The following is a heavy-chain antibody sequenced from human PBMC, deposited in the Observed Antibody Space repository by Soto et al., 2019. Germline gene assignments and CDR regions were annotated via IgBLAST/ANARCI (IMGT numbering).Heavy chain of an antibody. V-gene: IGHV3-33*01. CDR1: GFTCSSYG. J-gene: IGHJ6*02. Sequence: GWSLRLCCAASGFTCSSYGMHWCRQAPGKGLEWVAVIWYDGSNKYYADSVKGRFTISRDNSKNTLYLQMNSLRAEDTAVYYCARASPGYYYYGMDVWGQGTTVTSP. CDR2: IWYDGSNK. CDR3: ARASPGYYYYGMDV.